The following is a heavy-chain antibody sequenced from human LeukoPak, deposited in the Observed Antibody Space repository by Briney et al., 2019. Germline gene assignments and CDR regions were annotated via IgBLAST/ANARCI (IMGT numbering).Heavy chain of an antibody. V-gene: IGHV3-30*18. D-gene: IGHD4-17*01. CDR1: AFTFSSYG. CDR3: AQEMGYGDYYYGMDV. Sequence: GRSLRLSCAASAFTFSSYGVQWVRQAPGKGLEWVAVISYDGSNKYYADSVKGRFTISRDNSKNTLYLQMNSLRAEDTAVYYCAQEMGYGDYYYGMDVWGQGTTVTVSS. CDR2: ISYDGSNK. J-gene: IGHJ6*02.